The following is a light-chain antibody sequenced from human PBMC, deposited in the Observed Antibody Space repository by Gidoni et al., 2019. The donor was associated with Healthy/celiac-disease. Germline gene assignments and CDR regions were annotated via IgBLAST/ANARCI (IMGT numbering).Light chain of an antibody. V-gene: IGKV1-33*01. J-gene: IGKJ3*01. CDR1: QDISNY. Sequence: DIQMTQSPSSLSASVGDRVTITCQASQDISNYLNWYQQKPGKAPKLLIYDASNLETGVPSRFSGSGSGTDFTFTISSLQPEDIATYYCQQYDNFIFTFGPXTKVEIK. CDR3: QQYDNFIFT. CDR2: DAS.